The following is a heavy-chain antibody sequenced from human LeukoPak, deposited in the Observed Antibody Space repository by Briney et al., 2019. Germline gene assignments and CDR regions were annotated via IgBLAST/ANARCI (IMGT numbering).Heavy chain of an antibody. J-gene: IGHJ5*02. CDR3: ASSPGPNWFDP. V-gene: IGHV3-74*01. D-gene: IGHD1-1*01. Sequence: PGGSLRLSCAASGFTFSSHWMHWVRQAPGKGPVWASRISNDGTSTSYADSVKGRFTISRDNAKNTLYLQMDSLRVEDTAIYFCASSPGPNWFDPWGQGTLVIVSS. CDR2: ISNDGTST. CDR1: GFTFSSHW.